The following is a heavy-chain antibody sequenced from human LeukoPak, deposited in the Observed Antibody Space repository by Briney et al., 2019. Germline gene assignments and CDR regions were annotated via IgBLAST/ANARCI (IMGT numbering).Heavy chain of an antibody. J-gene: IGHJ4*02. Sequence: ASVKVFCKASGYTFSGYYMHWVRQAPGQGLQWVGWIDPNSGDTHYAQMFQGRVTMTRDTSINTAYMELRRVRSDDTAVYYCAKSAQYSSAWFTGSFDYWGQGTLVTVSS. D-gene: IGHD6-13*01. V-gene: IGHV1-2*02. CDR1: GYTFSGYY. CDR3: AKSAQYSSAWFTGSFDY. CDR2: IDPNSGDT.